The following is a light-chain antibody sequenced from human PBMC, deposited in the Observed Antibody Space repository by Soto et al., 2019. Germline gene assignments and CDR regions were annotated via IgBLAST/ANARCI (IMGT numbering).Light chain of an antibody. J-gene: IGKJ1*01. V-gene: IGKV1-5*03. CDR1: QSIDSW. CDR2: KAS. Sequence: DIQMTQSPSTLSASIGDRVTITCRASQSIDSWLAWYQQKPGKAPKLLIYKASSLQTGVPSRFSGSGSGTEFTLTISSLQPDDFATYYSQHYNSYSRTFGQGTKVEVK. CDR3: QHYNSYSRT.